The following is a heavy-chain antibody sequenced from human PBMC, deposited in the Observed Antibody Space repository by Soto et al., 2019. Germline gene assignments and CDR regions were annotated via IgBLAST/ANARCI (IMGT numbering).Heavy chain of an antibody. CDR1: GFNFGDYT. V-gene: IGHV3-23*01. CDR3: AKERFGVGWTLDF. J-gene: IGHJ4*02. D-gene: IGHD6-19*01. CDR2: ISGGGGNS. Sequence: QLLESGGGLVQPGGSRRLSCAASGFNFGDYTMTWVRQAPGKGQVWSSTISGGGGNSYYPDVVKGRFTITRDNSKTTLYLQMNSPQGEDTALYFCAKERFGVGWTLDFGGQGTLVTVSS.